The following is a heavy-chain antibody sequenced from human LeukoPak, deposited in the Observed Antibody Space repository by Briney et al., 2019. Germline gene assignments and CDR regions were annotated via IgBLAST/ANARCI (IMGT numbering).Heavy chain of an antibody. V-gene: IGHV1-8*02. CDR1: GYTFTSYD. D-gene: IGHD1-26*01. J-gene: IGHJ5*02. CDR2: MNSNSGNT. Sequence: ASVKVSCKASGYTFTSYDINWVRQATGQGLEWMGWMNSNSGNTGSAQKFQGRLTMTRDTSISTAYMELRSLTSDDTAVYYCARGSGSGGRDWFDPWGQGTLVTVSS. CDR3: ARGSGSGGRDWFDP.